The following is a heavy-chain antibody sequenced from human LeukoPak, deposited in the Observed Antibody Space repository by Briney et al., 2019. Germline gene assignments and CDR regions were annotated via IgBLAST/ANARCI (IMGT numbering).Heavy chain of an antibody. J-gene: IGHJ4*02. D-gene: IGHD3-22*01. CDR3: ARGDRFDSSGYYLAFDY. V-gene: IGHV4-4*07. CDR2: IYTSGST. Sequence: KASETLSLTCTVSGGSISSYYWSWIRQPAGKGLEWIGRIYTSGSTNYNPSLKSRVTMSVDTSKNQFSLKLSSVTAADTAVYYCARGDRFDSSGYYLAFDYWGQGTLVTVSS. CDR1: GGSISSYY.